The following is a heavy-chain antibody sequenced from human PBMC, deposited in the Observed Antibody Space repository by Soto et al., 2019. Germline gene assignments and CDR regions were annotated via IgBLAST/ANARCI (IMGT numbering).Heavy chain of an antibody. V-gene: IGHV1-69*04. J-gene: IGHJ5*02. D-gene: IGHD2-15*01. Sequence: ASVKVSCKASGGTFSSYAISWVRQAPGQGLEWMGRIIPILGIANYAQKFQGRVTITADKSTSTAYMELSSLRSEDTAVYYCARVLGYCSGGSCYPNWFDPWGQGTLVTVSS. CDR3: ARVLGYCSGGSCYPNWFDP. CDR1: GGTFSSYA. CDR2: IIPILGIA.